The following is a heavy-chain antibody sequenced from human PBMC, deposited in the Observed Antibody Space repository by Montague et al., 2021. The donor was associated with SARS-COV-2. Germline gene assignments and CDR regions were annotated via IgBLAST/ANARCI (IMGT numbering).Heavy chain of an antibody. D-gene: IGHD4-17*01. V-gene: IGHV6-1*01. CDR3: VRDTGSAQAGFDA. Sequence: CAISGDSVSSNTAAWNWIRQSPSRGLVWLGRTFYRSKWTSDYATSVEGRISIDPDTSKNQFFLHLRSVTPEDTGVYYCVRDTGSAQAGFDAWGQGTLVTVSS. CDR1: GDSVSSNTAA. J-gene: IGHJ4*02. CDR2: TFYRSKWTS.